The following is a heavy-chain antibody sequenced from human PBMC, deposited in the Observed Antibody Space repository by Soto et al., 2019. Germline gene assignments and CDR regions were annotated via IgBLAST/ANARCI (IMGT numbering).Heavy chain of an antibody. J-gene: IGHJ4*02. CDR2: MNPNSGNT. Sequence: ASVKVSCKASGYTFTSYDINWVRQATGQGLEWMGWMNPNSGNTGYAQKFQGRVTMTRNTSISTAYMELSSLRSEDTAVYYCARGRYCTNGVCPLAWFDYWGQGTLVTVSS. CDR1: GYTFTSYD. D-gene: IGHD2-8*01. CDR3: ARGRYCTNGVCPLAWFDY. V-gene: IGHV1-8*01.